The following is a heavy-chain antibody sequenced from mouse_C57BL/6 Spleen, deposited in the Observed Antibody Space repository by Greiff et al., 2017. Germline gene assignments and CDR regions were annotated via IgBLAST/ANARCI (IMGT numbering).Heavy chain of an antibody. D-gene: IGHD2-4*01. V-gene: IGHV1-26*01. CDR1: GYTFTDYY. J-gene: IGHJ1*03. CDR3: AREDCYCDYDGRGGYFDV. Sequence: EVQLQQSGPELVKPGASVKISCKASGYTFTDYYMNWVKQSPGKSLEWIGDINPRIGGTSYNQKFKGKATLTVDKSSSTAYMGLRRLTSEDSAVYYCAREDCYCDYDGRGGYFDVWGTGTTVTVSS. CDR2: INPRIGGT.